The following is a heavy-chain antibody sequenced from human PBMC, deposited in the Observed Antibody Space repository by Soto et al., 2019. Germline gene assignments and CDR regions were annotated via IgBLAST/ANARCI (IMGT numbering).Heavy chain of an antibody. J-gene: IGHJ4*02. Sequence: AAVKVSCKASGYTFTSYGISWVRQAPGQGLEWMGWISAYNGNTNYAQNLQGRVTMTTDTSTSTAYMELRSLRSDDTDVYYCAVGSSGYYDFDYWGQGTLVTVSS. CDR1: GYTFTSYG. D-gene: IGHD3-22*01. V-gene: IGHV1-18*01. CDR3: AVGSSGYYDFDY. CDR2: ISAYNGNT.